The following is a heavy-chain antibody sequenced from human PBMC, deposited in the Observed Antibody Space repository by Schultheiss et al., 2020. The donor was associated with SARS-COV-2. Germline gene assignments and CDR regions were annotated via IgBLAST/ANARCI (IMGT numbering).Heavy chain of an antibody. J-gene: IGHJ6*02. D-gene: IGHD2-21*02. CDR3: ASEYCGGDCYPRGYYYYGMDV. Sequence: GGSLRLSCAASGFTFSSYGMHWVRQAPGKGLEWVAVISYDGSNKYYADSVKGRFTISRHNSKNTLYLQMNSLRAEDTAVYYCASEYCGGDCYPRGYYYYGMDVWGQGTTVTVSS. V-gene: IGHV3-30*03. CDR1: GFTFSSYG. CDR2: ISYDGSNK.